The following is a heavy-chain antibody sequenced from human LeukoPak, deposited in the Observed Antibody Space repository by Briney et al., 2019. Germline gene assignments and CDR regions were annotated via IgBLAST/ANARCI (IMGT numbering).Heavy chain of an antibody. CDR3: ASGRGVIKQWLYY. Sequence: GPPVKVSCKASGYTFTSYYMHWVRQAPGQGLEWMGIINPSGGSTSYAQKFQGRVTMTRDMSTSTVYMELSSLRSDDTAVYYCASGRGVIKQWLYYWGQGTLVTVSS. CDR2: INPSGGST. D-gene: IGHD6-19*01. CDR1: GYTFTSYY. V-gene: IGHV1-46*01. J-gene: IGHJ4*02.